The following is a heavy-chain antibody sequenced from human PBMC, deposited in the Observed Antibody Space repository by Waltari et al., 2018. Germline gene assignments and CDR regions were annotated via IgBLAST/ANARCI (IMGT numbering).Heavy chain of an antibody. J-gene: IGHJ6*02. CDR1: GGSFSGYY. CDR3: VRLEDCSGPGGNCYSGDSFALDV. CDR2: INHNGNI. Sequence: QVQLQQWGAGQLQPSETLSLTCAVSGGSFSGYYWGWIRQPPGKGLGWMGEINHNGNINYNPSRRSRVTMLIDTSRSQFSLKVNSVTAADTAVYYCVRLEDCSGPGGNCYSGDSFALDVWGQGTTVTVSS. V-gene: IGHV4-34*02. D-gene: IGHD2-15*01.